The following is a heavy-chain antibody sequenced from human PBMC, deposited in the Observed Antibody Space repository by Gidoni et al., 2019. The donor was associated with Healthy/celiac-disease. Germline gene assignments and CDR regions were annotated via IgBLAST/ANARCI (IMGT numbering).Heavy chain of an antibody. V-gene: IGHV4-59*01. D-gene: IGHD6-19*01. J-gene: IGHJ4*02. CDR3: ARLPVPYSSGWYPLDY. CDR2: IYYSGST. CDR1: VGSISSYY. Sequence: QVPLQESGPGLVKPSETLSLTCTVSVGSISSYYWSWIRQPPGKGLEWIGYIYYSGSTNYNPSLKSRVTISVDTSKNQFSLKLSSVTAADTAVYYCARLPVPYSSGWYPLDYWGQGTLVTVSS.